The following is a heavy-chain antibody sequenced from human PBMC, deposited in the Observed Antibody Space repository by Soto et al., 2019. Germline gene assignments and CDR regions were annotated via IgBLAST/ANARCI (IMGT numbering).Heavy chain of an antibody. CDR3: AIGPYCTNGVCYLDY. CDR2: ISAYNGNT. D-gene: IGHD2-8*01. J-gene: IGHJ4*02. Sequence: ASVKVSCKASGYTFTSYGISWVRQAPGQGLEWMGWISAYNGNTNYAQKLQGRVTMTTDTSTSTAYMERRSLRSDDTAVYYCAIGPYCTNGVCYLDYWGQGTLVTVSS. V-gene: IGHV1-18*01. CDR1: GYTFTSYG.